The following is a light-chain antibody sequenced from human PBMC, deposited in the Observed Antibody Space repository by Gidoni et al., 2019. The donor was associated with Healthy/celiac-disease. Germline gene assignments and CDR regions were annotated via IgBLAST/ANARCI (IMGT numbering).Light chain of an antibody. J-gene: IGKJ3*01. CDR2: DAS. V-gene: IGKV1-33*01. Sequence: DIQMTKSPSSLSASVGDRVTITCQASQDISNYLNWYQQKPGKAPKLLIYDASNLETGVPSRFSGSGSGTDFTFTISSLQPEDIATYYCQQYDNLPPYFTFGPGTKVDIK. CDR3: QQYDNLPPYFT. CDR1: QDISNY.